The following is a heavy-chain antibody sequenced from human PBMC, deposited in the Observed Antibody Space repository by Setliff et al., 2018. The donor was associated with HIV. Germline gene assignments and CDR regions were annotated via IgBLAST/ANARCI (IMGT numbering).Heavy chain of an antibody. CDR2: IYPNTGGT. V-gene: IGHV1-2*02. CDR3: ARSTTAD. Sequence: ASVKVSCKASGYTFIGNYIHWVRQAPGQGLEWVGWIYPNTGGTNYAQKFQGRVTMTRDTSISTAYMELSRLRSDDTALYYCARSTTADWGQGTMVTVSS. D-gene: IGHD4-17*01. CDR1: GYTFIGNY. J-gene: IGHJ4*02.